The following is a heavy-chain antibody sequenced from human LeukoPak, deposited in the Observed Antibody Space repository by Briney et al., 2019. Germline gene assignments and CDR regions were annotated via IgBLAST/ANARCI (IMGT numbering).Heavy chain of an antibody. CDR1: GYTFTSYG. J-gene: IGHJ4*02. CDR3: ARGGGVTIFGVVTDY. V-gene: IGHV1-18*01. CDR2: ISAYNGNT. D-gene: IGHD3-3*01. Sequence: ASVKVSCKASGYTFTSYGISWVRQAPGQGLEWMGWISAYNGNTNYAQKLQGRVTMTTDTSTSTAYMELRSLRSDNTALYYCARGGGVTIFGVVTDYWGQGTLVTVSS.